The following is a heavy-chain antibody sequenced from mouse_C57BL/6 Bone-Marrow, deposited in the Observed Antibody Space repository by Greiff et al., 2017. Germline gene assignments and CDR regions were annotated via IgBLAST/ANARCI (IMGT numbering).Heavy chain of an antibody. V-gene: IGHV14-1*01. Sequence: DVQLQESGAELVRPGASVKLSCTASGFNIKDYYMHWVKQRPEQGLEWIGRIVPEDGDTEYAPKFQGKATMTADTSSNTAYLQLSSLTSEDTAVYYCTTRLDYGSSYPNQAWFAYWGQGTLVTVSA. CDR2: IVPEDGDT. CDR1: GFNIKDYY. D-gene: IGHD1-1*01. CDR3: TTRLDYGSSYPNQAWFAY. J-gene: IGHJ3*01.